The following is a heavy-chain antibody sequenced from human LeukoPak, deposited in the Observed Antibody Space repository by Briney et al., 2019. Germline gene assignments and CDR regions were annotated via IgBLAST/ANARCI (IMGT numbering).Heavy chain of an antibody. CDR3: ARAGYYDSSGPTSY. CDR2: IYYSGST. Sequence: SETLSLTCTVSGGSISSYYWSWIRQPPGKGLEWIGYIYYSGSTNYNPSLKSRVTISVDTSKNQFSLKLSSVTAADTAVYYCARAGYYDSSGPTSYWGQGTLVTVSS. CDR1: GGSISSYY. J-gene: IGHJ4*02. D-gene: IGHD3-22*01. V-gene: IGHV4-59*12.